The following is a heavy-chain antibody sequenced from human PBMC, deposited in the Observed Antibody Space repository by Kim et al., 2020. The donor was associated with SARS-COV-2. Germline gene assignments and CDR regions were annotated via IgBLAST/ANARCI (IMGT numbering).Heavy chain of an antibody. CDR1: GGSISSGDYY. CDR3: ARDGVRGGNYYYGMDV. D-gene: IGHD2-15*01. J-gene: IGHJ6*02. CDR2: IYYSGST. Sequence: SETLSLTCTVSGGSISSGDYYWSWIRQPPGKGLEWIGYIYYSGSTYYNPSLKSRVTISVDTSKNQFSLKLSSVTAADTAVYYCARDGVRGGNYYYGMDVWGQGTTVTVSS. V-gene: IGHV4-30-4*01.